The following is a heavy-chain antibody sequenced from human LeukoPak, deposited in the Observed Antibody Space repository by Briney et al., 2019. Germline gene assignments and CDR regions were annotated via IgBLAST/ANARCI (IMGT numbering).Heavy chain of an antibody. D-gene: IGHD6-6*01. CDR1: GFTFSSYS. CDR2: ISGSGGST. Sequence: PGGSLRLSCAASGFTFSSYSMNWVRQAPGKGLEWVSAISGSGGSTYYADSVKGRFTISRDNSKNTLYLQMNSLRAEDTAVYYCALYSSSYYYYYMDVWGKGTTVTVSS. J-gene: IGHJ6*03. V-gene: IGHV3-23*01. CDR3: ALYSSSYYYYYMDV.